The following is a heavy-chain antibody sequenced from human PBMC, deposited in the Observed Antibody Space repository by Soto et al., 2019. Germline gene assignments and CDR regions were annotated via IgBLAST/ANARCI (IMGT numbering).Heavy chain of an antibody. CDR2: MNAKSGDT. D-gene: IGHD3-16*01. J-gene: IGHJ6*02. CDR3: ARGNPFNYAGFDV. Sequence: QAHLEQSGAELKRPGASVKVSCKASGYTFSDFDINWLRQASGQGPEWMGWMNAKSGDTFFAQRFQDKFNMTWDTSLSTAYMEVGSLTSDDTAIYYYARGNPFNYAGFDVWGQGTTVAVSS. CDR1: GYTFSDFD. V-gene: IGHV1-8*01.